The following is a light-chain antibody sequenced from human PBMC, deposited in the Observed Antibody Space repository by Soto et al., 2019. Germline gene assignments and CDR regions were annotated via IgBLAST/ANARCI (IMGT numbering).Light chain of an antibody. CDR2: KTS. Sequence: DIQMTQSPSTLSASVGDRVTITCRASQSIGVWLAWYQQKPGTAPKLLIYKTSTLDSGVPLRFSGSGSGTEFTLTISSLQPEGFATYYCQQYINYFRTFGQGTKVEIK. CDR1: QSIGVW. CDR3: QQYINYFRT. J-gene: IGKJ1*01. V-gene: IGKV1-5*03.